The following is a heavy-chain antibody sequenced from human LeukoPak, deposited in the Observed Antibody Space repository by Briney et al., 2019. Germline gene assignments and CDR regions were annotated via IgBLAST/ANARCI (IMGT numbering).Heavy chain of an antibody. CDR3: AKEVGYDSSGYDDF. Sequence: GGSLRLSCAASGFTFSNYAMSWVRQAPGKGLEWVSAISGSGSSTYYADSVKGRFTISRDNSKNTVYLQMNSLRAEDTALYYCAKEVGYDSSGYDDFWGQGTLVTVSS. V-gene: IGHV3-23*01. D-gene: IGHD3-22*01. CDR2: ISGSGSST. CDR1: GFTFSNYA. J-gene: IGHJ4*02.